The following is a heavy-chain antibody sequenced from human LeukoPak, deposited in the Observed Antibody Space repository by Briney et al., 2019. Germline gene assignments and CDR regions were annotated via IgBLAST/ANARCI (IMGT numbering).Heavy chain of an antibody. J-gene: IGHJ6*02. CDR3: ASTYAVGATVYYYYGMDV. D-gene: IGHD1-26*01. Sequence: ASVKVSCTASGYTFTSYGISWVRQAPGQGLEWMGWISAYNGNTNYAQKLQGRVTMTTDTSTSTAYMELRSLRSDDTAVYYCASTYAVGATVYYYYGMDVWGQGTTVTVSS. V-gene: IGHV1-18*01. CDR1: GYTFTSYG. CDR2: ISAYNGNT.